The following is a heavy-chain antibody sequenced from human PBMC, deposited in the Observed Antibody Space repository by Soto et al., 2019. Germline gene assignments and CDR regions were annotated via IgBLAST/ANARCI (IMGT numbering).Heavy chain of an antibody. D-gene: IGHD2-21*02. CDR2: IIPMFDST. CDR1: GGTFSSYA. J-gene: IGHJ6*02. CDR3: ARRVVVTSVRDIAYCYYGLVV. V-gene: IGHV1-69*01. Sequence: QVQLVQSGAEVKEPGSSVKVSCKAFGGTFSSYAICWVRQAPGQGLEWMGGIIPMFDSTNYAQKFQGRVTITAEESTSTDCMELSSLRSEDTDVYYCARRVVVTSVRDIAYCYYGLVVWGQGTTVTVSS.